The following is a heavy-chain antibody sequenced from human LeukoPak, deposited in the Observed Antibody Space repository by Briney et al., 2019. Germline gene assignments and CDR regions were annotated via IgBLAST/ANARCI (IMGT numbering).Heavy chain of an antibody. V-gene: IGHV4-39*07. J-gene: IGHJ4*02. CDR3: ARGTLYRGWSYYLDF. D-gene: IGHD6-19*01. Sequence: PSETLSLTCSVSGDSISLSFYYWGWIRQPPGKALEWIGSVYYSGTTSYNPSLKSRVTISVDMSKNHFSLRLRSVTAADTAMCYCARGTLYRGWSYYLDFWGQGTLVTVSS. CDR2: VYYSGTT. CDR1: GDSISLSFYY.